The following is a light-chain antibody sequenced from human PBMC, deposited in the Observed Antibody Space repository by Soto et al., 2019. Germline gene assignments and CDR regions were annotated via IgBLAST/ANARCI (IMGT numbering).Light chain of an antibody. Sequence: DIQMTHSPPSLSASVGDRVTITCRASQSISSYLNWYQQKPGKAPKLLIYDASSLESGVPSRFSGSGSGTEFTLTISSLQPDDFATYYCQQYNSYSPLITFGQGTRLENK. CDR3: QQYNSYSPLIT. CDR1: QSISSY. V-gene: IGKV1-5*01. CDR2: DAS. J-gene: IGKJ5*01.